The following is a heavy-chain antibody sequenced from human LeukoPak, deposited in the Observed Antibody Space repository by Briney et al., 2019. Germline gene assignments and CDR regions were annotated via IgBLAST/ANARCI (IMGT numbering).Heavy chain of an antibody. Sequence: SETLSLTCTVSGYSISSGYYWGWIRQPPGKGLEWIGSIYHSGSTYYNPSLKSRVTISVDTSKNQFSLKLSSVTAADTAVYYCARDPMTPPGTFDIWGQGQWSPSLQ. CDR1: GYSISSGYY. CDR3: ARDPMTPPGTFDI. J-gene: IGHJ3*02. V-gene: IGHV4-38-2*02. CDR2: IYHSGST.